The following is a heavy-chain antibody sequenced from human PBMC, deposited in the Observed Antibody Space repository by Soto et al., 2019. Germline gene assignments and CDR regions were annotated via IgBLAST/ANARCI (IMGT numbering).Heavy chain of an antibody. V-gene: IGHV1-46*02. Sequence: QVQLVQSGAEVKKPGSSVTVACKASGYSFNSYYMHWVRQAPGQGPEWMGVINPSGASTSYAQKCQGRVSMTRDTSTSTVYMELSSLRSEDTALYYCASDYNAYQRQHVFDIWGQGTLVTVSS. CDR3: ASDYNAYQRQHVFDI. D-gene: IGHD3-10*01. CDR2: INPSGAST. J-gene: IGHJ3*02. CDR1: GYSFNSYY.